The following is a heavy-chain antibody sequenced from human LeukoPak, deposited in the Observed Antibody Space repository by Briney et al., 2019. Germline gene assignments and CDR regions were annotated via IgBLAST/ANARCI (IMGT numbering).Heavy chain of an antibody. D-gene: IGHD2-2*01. V-gene: IGHV4-4*07. CDR2: IYTSGST. CDR1: GGSISSYY. CDR3: AMYCSTASCSPFDY. J-gene: IGHJ4*02. Sequence: PSETLSLTCTVSGGSISSYYWNWIRQPAGKGLEWIGRIYTSGSTNYNPSLKSRVTISVDTSKNQFSLKLSSVTAADTAVYYCAMYCSTASCSPFDYWGRGTLVTVSS.